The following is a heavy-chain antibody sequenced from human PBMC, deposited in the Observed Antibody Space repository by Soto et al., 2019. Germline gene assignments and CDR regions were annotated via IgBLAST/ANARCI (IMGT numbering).Heavy chain of an antibody. J-gene: IGHJ5*02. Sequence: LSLTCAVYGGSFSGYYWSWIRQPPGKGLEWIGEINHSGSTNYNPSLKSRVTISVDTSKNQFSLELSSVTAADTAVYYCARGFPRITMIVVAKQQGNWFDPWGQGTLVTVSS. CDR1: GGSFSGYY. CDR3: ARGFPRITMIVVAKQQGNWFDP. D-gene: IGHD3-22*01. CDR2: INHSGST. V-gene: IGHV4-34*01.